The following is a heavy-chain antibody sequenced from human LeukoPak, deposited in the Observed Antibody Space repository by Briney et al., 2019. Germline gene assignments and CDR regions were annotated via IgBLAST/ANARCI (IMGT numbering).Heavy chain of an antibody. Sequence: SVKISCKASGGTFSSYAISWVRQAPGQGLEWMGGIIPILGIANYAQKFQGRVTITADKSTSTAYMELSSLRSEDTAVYYCASRPDAFDIWGQGTMVTVSS. CDR3: ASRPDAFDI. V-gene: IGHV1-69*10. CDR1: GGTFSSYA. CDR2: IIPILGIA. J-gene: IGHJ3*02.